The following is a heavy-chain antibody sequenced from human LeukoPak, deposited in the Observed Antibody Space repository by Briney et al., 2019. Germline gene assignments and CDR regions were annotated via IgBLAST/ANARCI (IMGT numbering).Heavy chain of an antibody. CDR1: GFTFSSYW. V-gene: IGHV3-74*01. CDR3: ARSPSIVGAMIDY. Sequence: PGGSLRLSCAASGFTFSSYWMHWVRQAPGKGLVWVSRINSDGSSTSYADSVKCRFTISRDNAKNTLYLQMNSLRAEDTAVYYCARSPSIVGAMIDYWGQGTLVTVSS. D-gene: IGHD1-26*01. J-gene: IGHJ4*02. CDR2: INSDGSST.